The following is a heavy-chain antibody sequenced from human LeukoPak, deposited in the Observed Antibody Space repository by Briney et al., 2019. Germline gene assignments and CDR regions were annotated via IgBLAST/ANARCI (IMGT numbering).Heavy chain of an antibody. J-gene: IGHJ6*02. Sequence: GGSLRLSCAASGFTFSSYDMHWVRQATGKGLEWVSTIGTAGDTYYPGSVKGRFTISRENAKNSLYLQMNSLRAGDTAVYYCARGAEGRSSTYGMDVWGQGTTDTVSS. CDR2: IGTAGDT. CDR1: GFTFSSYD. V-gene: IGHV3-13*01. CDR3: ARGAEGRSSTYGMDV. D-gene: IGHD2-15*01.